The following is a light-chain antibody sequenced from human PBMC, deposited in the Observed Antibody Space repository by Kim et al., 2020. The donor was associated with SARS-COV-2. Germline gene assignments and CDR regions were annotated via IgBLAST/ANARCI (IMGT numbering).Light chain of an antibody. CDR3: QSFDSNNWV. CDR1: SGGIASNF. V-gene: IGLV6-57*03. Sequence: GKTVTISCTRSSGGIASNFVQWYQQRPGSAPTTVMYDDNQRPSGVPDRFSGSIDSSSNSASLTISGLKTEDEADYYCQSFDSNNWVFGGGTQLTVL. CDR2: DDN. J-gene: IGLJ3*02.